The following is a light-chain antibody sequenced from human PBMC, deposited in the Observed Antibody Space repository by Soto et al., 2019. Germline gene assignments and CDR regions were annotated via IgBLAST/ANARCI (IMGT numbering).Light chain of an antibody. Sequence: VFTRPPVILSWSPGETATLFYRASQSVSSYFAWYQQKPGQAPNLLIYDASSRVLGIPDRFSGSGSGTDFTLTISRLEPEDFAVYYCHHYGSSPLTFGQGTRLEIK. J-gene: IGKJ5*01. CDR3: HHYGSSPLT. CDR2: DAS. CDR1: QSVSSY. V-gene: IGKV3-20*01.